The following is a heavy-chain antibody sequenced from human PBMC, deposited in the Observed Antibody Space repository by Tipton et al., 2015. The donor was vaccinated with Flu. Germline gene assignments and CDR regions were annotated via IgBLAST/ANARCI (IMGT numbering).Heavy chain of an antibody. J-gene: IGHJ5*02. CDR2: IWSDGNTK. CDR1: GFTFSSYG. CDR3: ARRDFSNYVSEPKNWFDV. Sequence: SLRLSCAASGFTFSSYGMNWVRQAPGKGLEGVAIIWSDGNTKYYADSVKGRFTISRDNSENTLYLQMNSLRAEDTAVYFCARRDFSNYVSEPKNWFDVWGQGSLVNVSS. D-gene: IGHD4-11*01. V-gene: IGHV3-33*01.